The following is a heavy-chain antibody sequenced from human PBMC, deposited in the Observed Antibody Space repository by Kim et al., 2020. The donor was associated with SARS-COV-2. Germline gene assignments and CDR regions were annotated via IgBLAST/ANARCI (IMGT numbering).Heavy chain of an antibody. Sequence: GGSLRLSCAASGFTFSSYGMHWVRQAPGKGLEWVAVIWYDGSNKYYADSVKGRFTISRDNSKNTLYLQMNSLRAEDTAVYYCARGLLPESYPGIAVAGEWGQYYYGMDVWGQGTTVTVSS. D-gene: IGHD6-19*01. CDR3: ARGLLPESYPGIAVAGEWGQYYYGMDV. V-gene: IGHV3-33*01. CDR1: GFTFSSYG. CDR2: IWYDGSNK. J-gene: IGHJ6*02.